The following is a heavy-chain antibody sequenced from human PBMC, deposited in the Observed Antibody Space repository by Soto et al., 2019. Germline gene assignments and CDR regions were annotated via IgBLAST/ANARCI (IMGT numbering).Heavy chain of an antibody. J-gene: IGHJ6*02. V-gene: IGHV1-18*01. D-gene: IGHD2-2*01. CDR2: ISAYNGNT. CDR1: GYTFTSYG. CDR3: ARDRVDVVVPAAIRDHYYYGMDV. Sequence: ASVKVSCKASGYTFTSYGISWVRQAPGQGLEWMGWISAYNGNTNYAQKLQGRVTMTTDTSTSTAYMELRSLRSDDTAVYYCARDRVDVVVPAAIRDHYYYGMDVWDQGTTVTVSS.